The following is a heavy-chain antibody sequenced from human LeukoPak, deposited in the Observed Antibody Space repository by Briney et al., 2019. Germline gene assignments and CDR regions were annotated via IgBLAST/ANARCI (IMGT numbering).Heavy chain of an antibody. CDR1: GFTFSNYE. J-gene: IGHJ4*02. V-gene: IGHV3-48*03. CDR3: TTDHVGATVEFDS. D-gene: IGHD1-26*01. CDR2: ISTSGSSV. Sequence: GGSLRLSCAASGFTFSNYEMNWVRQAPGEGLEWISYISTSGSSVNYADSVKGRFTISRDNAKNSLYLQMDSLRAEGTAIYYCTTDHVGATVEFDSWGQGTLVTASS.